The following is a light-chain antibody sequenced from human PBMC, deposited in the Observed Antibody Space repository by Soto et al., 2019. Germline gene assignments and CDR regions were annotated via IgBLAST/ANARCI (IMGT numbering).Light chain of an antibody. CDR1: SSDVGAYNH. J-gene: IGLJ1*01. Sequence: QSVLTQPASVSGSPGQSITISCTGSSSDVGAYNHVSWYQQYPGKAPKLMIFEVSYRPSEVPHRFSGSKSGNTATLTISGLQAEDEADYYCSSYTSTTLWVFGTGTKVTVL. CDR3: SSYTSTTLWV. V-gene: IGLV2-14*01. CDR2: EVS.